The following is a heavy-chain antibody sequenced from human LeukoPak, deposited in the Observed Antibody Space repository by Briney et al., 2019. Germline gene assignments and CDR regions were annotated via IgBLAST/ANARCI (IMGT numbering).Heavy chain of an antibody. Sequence: GGSLRLSCAASGLTFSNYWMSWLRQAPERGLEWVANINQDGSEKYYVYSLERRFTISRDTAKTSLYLQMNSLRAEDTDVCYCARGGVVRGVIMTSDGSNYWGQGTLVTVSS. CDR2: INQDGSEK. CDR1: GLTFSNYW. J-gene: IGHJ4*02. CDR3: ARGGVVRGVIMTSDGSNY. V-gene: IGHV3-7*03. D-gene: IGHD3-10*01.